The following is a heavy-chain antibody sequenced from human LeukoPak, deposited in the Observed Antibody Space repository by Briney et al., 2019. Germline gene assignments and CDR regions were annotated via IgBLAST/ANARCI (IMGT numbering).Heavy chain of an antibody. CDR2: ISAYNGNT. J-gene: IGHJ4*02. CDR3: ARAPTYYYDSSGYYYDS. Sequence: ASVKVSCKASGYTFTSYGISWVRQAPGQGLEWMGWISAYNGNTNYAQKLQGRVTMTTDTSTSTAYMELRSLRSDDTAVYYCARAPTYYYDSSGYYYDSWGQGTLVTVSS. CDR1: GYTFTSYG. V-gene: IGHV1-18*01. D-gene: IGHD3-22*01.